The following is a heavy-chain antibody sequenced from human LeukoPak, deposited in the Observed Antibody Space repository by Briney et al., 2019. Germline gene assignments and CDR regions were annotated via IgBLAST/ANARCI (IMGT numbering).Heavy chain of an antibody. CDR1: GFTSSSYA. D-gene: IGHD6-13*01. CDR3: AKDRVSSSWIHAFDI. Sequence: AGSLRLSCAASGFTSSSYAMSCFRQAPGKGLEWVSAIGCSGGRTLYADSDKRPHTISRDNSKNTLYLKMNSLRAEDTAVYYCAKDRVSSSWIHAFDIWGEGTMVTVSS. V-gene: IGHV3-23*01. CDR2: IGCSGGRT. J-gene: IGHJ3*02.